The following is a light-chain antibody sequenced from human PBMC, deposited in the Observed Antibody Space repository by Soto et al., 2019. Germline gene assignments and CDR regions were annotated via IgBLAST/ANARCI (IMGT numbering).Light chain of an antibody. J-gene: IGKJ5*01. CDR3: QQRSNWPL. V-gene: IGKV3D-20*02. CDR2: DAS. Sequence: EIVLAQSPGTLSLSPGERATLSCRASQTVRNNYLAWYQQKPGQAPGLLFYDASSRATGIPDRFSGGGSGTDFTLTISSLEPEDFAVYYCQQRSNWPLFGQGTRLEIK. CDR1: QTVRNNY.